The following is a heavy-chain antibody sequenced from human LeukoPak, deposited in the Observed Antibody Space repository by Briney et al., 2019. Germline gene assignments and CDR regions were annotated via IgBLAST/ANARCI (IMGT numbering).Heavy chain of an antibody. Sequence: RASVKVSCKASGGTFSSYAISWVRQAPGQGLEWMGWINTNTGNPTYAQGFTGRFVFSLDTSVSTAYLQISSLKADDTAVYYCARANLWFGELGWIDPWGQGTQVTVSS. D-gene: IGHD3-10*01. J-gene: IGHJ5*02. V-gene: IGHV7-4-1*02. CDR2: INTNTGNP. CDR3: ARANLWFGELGWIDP. CDR1: GGTFSSYA.